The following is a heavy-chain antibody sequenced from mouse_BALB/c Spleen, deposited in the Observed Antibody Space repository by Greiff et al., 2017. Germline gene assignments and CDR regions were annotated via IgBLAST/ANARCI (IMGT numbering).Heavy chain of an antibody. CDR3: ARQLGLYYAMDY. CDR2: ISNGGGST. J-gene: IGHJ4*01. D-gene: IGHD4-1*01. V-gene: IGHV5-12-2*01. CDR1: GFTFSSYT. Sequence: EVHLVEPGGGLVKPGGSLKLSCAASGFTFSSYTMSWVRQTPEKRLEWVAYISNGGGSTYYPDTVKGRFTISRDNAKNTLYLQMSSLKSEDTAMYYCARQLGLYYAMDYWGEGTSVTVSS.